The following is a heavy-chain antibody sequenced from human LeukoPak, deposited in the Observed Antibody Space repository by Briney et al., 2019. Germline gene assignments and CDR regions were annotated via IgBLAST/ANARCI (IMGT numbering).Heavy chain of an antibody. J-gene: IGHJ6*03. CDR2: IKQDGSDK. CDR3: ARSGYSSGWYETIYYYYYMDV. D-gene: IGHD6-19*01. Sequence: GGSLRLSCGASGFTFSSYWMTWVRQAPGKGLEWVANIKQDGSDKYYVDSVRGRFTISRDNAKNSLYLQMNSLRVEDTAVYYCARSGYSSGWYETIYYYYYMDVWGKGTTVTVSS. V-gene: IGHV3-7*01. CDR1: GFTFSSYW.